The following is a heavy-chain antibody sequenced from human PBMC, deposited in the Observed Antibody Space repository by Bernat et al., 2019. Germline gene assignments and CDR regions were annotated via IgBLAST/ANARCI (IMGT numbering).Heavy chain of an antibody. V-gene: IGHV4-59*01. CDR2: ICYSGST. CDR3: ARYGLVRGFDP. J-gene: IGHJ5*02. D-gene: IGHD3/OR15-3a*01. Sequence: QVQLQESGPGLVKPSETLSLTCTVSGYSISRYYWSWIRQPPGKGLEWIGYICYSGSTNYNPSLKSRVTISVDTSKNQFSLNLSSVTAADTAVYFCARYGLVRGFDPGGQGTLVRVSS. CDR1: GYSISRYY.